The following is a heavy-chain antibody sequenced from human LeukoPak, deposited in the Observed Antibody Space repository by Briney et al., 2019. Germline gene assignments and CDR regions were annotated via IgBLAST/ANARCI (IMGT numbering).Heavy chain of an antibody. D-gene: IGHD3-10*01. CDR3: ARVLSHGSGSMDV. CDR2: ISYDGSHK. V-gene: IGHV3-30*03. J-gene: IGHJ6*02. Sequence: QSGGSLRLSCAASGFTFSSYGVHWVRQAPGKGLEWVAVISYDGSHKYYADSVKGRFTISRDNAKNSLYLQMNSLRAEDTAVYYCARVLSHGSGSMDVWGQGTTVTVSS. CDR1: GFTFSSYG.